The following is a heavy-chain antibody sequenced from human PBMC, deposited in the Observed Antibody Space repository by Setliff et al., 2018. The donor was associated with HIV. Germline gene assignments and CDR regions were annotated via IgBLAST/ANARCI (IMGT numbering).Heavy chain of an antibody. CDR1: GYTFTSYG. J-gene: IGHJ3*02. Sequence: ASVKVSCKASGYTFTSYGISWVRQAPGQGLEWMGWISAYNGNTHYAQKLQGRVTMTTDTSTSTAYMELRSLRSDDTAVYYCARNPPTDITMIVVAPIDDAFDIWGQGTMVTVSS. V-gene: IGHV1-18*01. D-gene: IGHD3-22*01. CDR2: ISAYNGNT. CDR3: ARNPPTDITMIVVAPIDDAFDI.